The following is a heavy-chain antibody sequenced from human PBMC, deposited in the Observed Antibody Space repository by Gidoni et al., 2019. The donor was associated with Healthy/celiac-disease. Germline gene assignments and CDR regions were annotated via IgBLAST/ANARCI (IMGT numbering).Heavy chain of an antibody. V-gene: IGHV4-34*01. J-gene: IGHJ4*02. CDR1: GGSCSGYY. CDR3: ARVVYDILTGYQY. CDR2: INHSGST. D-gene: IGHD3-9*01. Sequence: QVQLQQWGAGLLKPSETLSLTCAVYGGSCSGYYWSWIRQPPGKGPEWIWEINHSGSTNYNPSLKSRVTISVDTSKNQFSLKLSSVTAADTAVYYCARVVYDILTGYQYWGQGTLVTVSS.